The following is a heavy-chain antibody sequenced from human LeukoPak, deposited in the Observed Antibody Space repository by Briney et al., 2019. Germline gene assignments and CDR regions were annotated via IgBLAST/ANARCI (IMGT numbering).Heavy chain of an antibody. J-gene: IGHJ5*02. CDR3: ARGDYYGSPKVVAA. CDR1: GYTFTDYY. D-gene: IGHD3-10*01. CDR2: INPNSGYT. Sequence: ASVKVSCKASGYTFTDYYINWLRQAPGQGLEWMGWINPNSGYTNYAQKFQDGVTMTRDPSISTDYIELHLLRSDDTAVYYCARGDYYGSPKVVAAWGQGTLVTVSS. V-gene: IGHV1-2*02.